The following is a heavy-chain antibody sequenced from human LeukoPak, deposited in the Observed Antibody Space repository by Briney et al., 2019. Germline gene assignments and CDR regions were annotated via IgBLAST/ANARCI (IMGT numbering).Heavy chain of an antibody. V-gene: IGHV3-23*01. Sequence: GGSLRLSCAASGFTFSSYSMSWVRQAPGKGLEWVSSISGSGGSTYYADSVKGRFTISRDNSKNTLYLQMNSLRAEDTAVYYCAKDSSRYFDFFVSWGQGNLVTVSS. D-gene: IGHD3-9*01. CDR1: GFTFSSYS. CDR2: ISGSGGST. J-gene: IGHJ4*02. CDR3: AKDSSRYFDFFVS.